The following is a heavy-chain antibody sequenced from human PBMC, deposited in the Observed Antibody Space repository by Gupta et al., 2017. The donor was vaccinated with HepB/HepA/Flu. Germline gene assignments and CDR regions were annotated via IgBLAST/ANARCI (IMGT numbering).Heavy chain of an antibody. CDR3: ARARYYYGSGRSNYYYMDV. J-gene: IGHJ6*03. Sequence: NYFFFYGRQAPGQGLEWMGGIIPIFGTANYAQKFQGRVTITADESTSTAYMELSSLRSEDTAVYYCARARYYYGSGRSNYYYMDVWGKGTTVTVSS. CDR2: IIPIFGTA. CDR1: NYF. V-gene: IGHV1-69*01. D-gene: IGHD3-10*01.